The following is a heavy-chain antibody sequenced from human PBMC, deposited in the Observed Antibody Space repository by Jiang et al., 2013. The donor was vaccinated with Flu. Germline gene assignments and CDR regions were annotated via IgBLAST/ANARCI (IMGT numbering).Heavy chain of an antibody. J-gene: IGHJ4*02. V-gene: IGHV1-69*04. CDR3: ARDRIAAAGNFDY. CDR2: IIPILGIP. D-gene: IGHD6-13*01. Sequence: SYGISWVRQAPGQGLEWMGRIIPILGIPNYAQKFQGKVTITADKSTSTAYMELSSLRSDDTAVYYCARDRIAAAGNFDYWGQGTRVTVSS. CDR1: SYG.